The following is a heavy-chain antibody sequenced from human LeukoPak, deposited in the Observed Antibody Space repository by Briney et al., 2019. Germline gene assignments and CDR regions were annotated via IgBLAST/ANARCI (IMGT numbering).Heavy chain of an antibody. D-gene: IGHD2-2*01. V-gene: IGHV1-18*01. CDR1: GYTFTSYG. CDR3: AREKIVVVPGALDY. Sequence: GASVKVSCKASGYTFTSYGISWVRQAPGQGLEWMGWISAHNGNTNYAQKLQGRVTMTTDTSTSTAYMELRSLRSDDTAVYYCAREKIVVVPGALDYWGQGTLVTVSS. J-gene: IGHJ4*02. CDR2: ISAHNGNT.